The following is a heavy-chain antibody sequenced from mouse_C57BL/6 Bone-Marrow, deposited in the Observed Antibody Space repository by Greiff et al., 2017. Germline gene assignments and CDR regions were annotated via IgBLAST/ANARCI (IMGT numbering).Heavy chain of an antibody. Sequence: VQLQQSGAELVRPGASVKLSCTASGFNIKDDYMHWVKQRPEQGLEWIGWIDPENGDTEYASKFQGKATITADTASNTAYLQLSSLTSEVTAVYYCRGELRESAMDYWGQGTSVTVSS. J-gene: IGHJ4*01. D-gene: IGHD1-1*01. V-gene: IGHV14-4*01. CDR3: RGELRESAMDY. CDR1: GFNIKDDY. CDR2: IDPENGDT.